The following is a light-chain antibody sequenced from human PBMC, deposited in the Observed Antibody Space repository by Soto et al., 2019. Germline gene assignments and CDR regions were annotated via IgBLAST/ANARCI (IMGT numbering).Light chain of an antibody. V-gene: IGKV3-20*01. Sequence: IVFTKSAGALSLSPRERATLSCMASQSVTTRLAWYQHKPGQAPTLLMSGASNRASGVPVRFSGSGSGTDFTLTITRLEPEDFALYYCQQYGGSPITFGLVTRLAI. CDR2: GAS. J-gene: IGKJ5*01. CDR3: QQYGGSPIT. CDR1: QSVTTR.